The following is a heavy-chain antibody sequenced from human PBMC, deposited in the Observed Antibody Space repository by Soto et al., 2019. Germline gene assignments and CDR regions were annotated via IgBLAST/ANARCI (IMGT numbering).Heavy chain of an antibody. V-gene: IGHV3-66*01. CDR3: AISTIVGRNCFDY. CDR1: GFTVSSHY. D-gene: IGHD6-6*01. Sequence: PGGSLRLSCAASGFTVSSHYMNWVRQVPGKGLEWVAVLYSGGGTDYADSVKGRFTISRDNSKNTLYLQMNSLRAEDTAVYYCAISTIVGRNCFDYWGQGTRVTVSS. J-gene: IGHJ4*02. CDR2: LYSGGGT.